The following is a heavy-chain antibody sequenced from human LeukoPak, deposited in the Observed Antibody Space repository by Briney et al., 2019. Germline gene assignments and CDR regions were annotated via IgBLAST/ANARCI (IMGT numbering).Heavy chain of an antibody. J-gene: IGHJ4*02. CDR1: GFSFSDYA. CDR3: AKDSYCSSVSCYFNFDF. Sequence: GGSLRLSCAASGFSFSDYAMNWVRQAPGKGLEWVSAISGTDGGTYYADSVRGRFTISRDNSKNTLYLQMASLRVEDTAVYYCAKDSYCSSVSCYFNFDFWGQGNLVTVSS. D-gene: IGHD2-2*01. V-gene: IGHV3-23*01. CDR2: ISGTDGGT.